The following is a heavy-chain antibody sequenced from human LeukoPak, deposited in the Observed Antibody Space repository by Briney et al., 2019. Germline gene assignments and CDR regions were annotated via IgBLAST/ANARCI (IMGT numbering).Heavy chain of an antibody. CDR2: INHSGST. CDR3: ASVYDIYYYHGMDV. Sequence: SETLSLTCAVYGGSFSGYYWSWIRQPPGKGLEWIGEINHSGSTNYNPSLKSRVTISVDTSKNQFSLKLSSVTAADTAVYYCASVYDIYYYHGMDVWGQGTTVTVSS. J-gene: IGHJ6*02. D-gene: IGHD3-9*01. CDR1: GGSFSGYY. V-gene: IGHV4-34*01.